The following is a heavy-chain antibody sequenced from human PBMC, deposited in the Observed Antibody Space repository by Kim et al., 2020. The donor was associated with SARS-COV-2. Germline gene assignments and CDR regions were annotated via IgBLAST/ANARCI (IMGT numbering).Heavy chain of an antibody. CDR3: AKVFSGYENYYYYGLDV. J-gene: IGHJ6*02. V-gene: IGHV3-30*02. Sequence: VKGRFTISRDKSKNTLYLQMNSLRAEDTAVYYCAKVFSGYENYYYYGLDVWGQGTTVTVSS. D-gene: IGHD5-12*01.